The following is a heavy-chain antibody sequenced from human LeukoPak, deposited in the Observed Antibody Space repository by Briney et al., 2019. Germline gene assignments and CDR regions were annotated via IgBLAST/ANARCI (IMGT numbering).Heavy chain of an antibody. D-gene: IGHD1-7*01. CDR2: IIPIFGTA. Sequence: SVKVSSKASGGTFSSYAISWVRQAPGQGLEWMGRIIPIFGTANYAQKFRGRVTITTDESTSTAYMELSSLRSEDTAVYYCASRYNWNYDWFDPWGQGTLVTVSS. CDR1: GGTFSSYA. J-gene: IGHJ5*02. V-gene: IGHV1-69*05. CDR3: ASRYNWNYDWFDP.